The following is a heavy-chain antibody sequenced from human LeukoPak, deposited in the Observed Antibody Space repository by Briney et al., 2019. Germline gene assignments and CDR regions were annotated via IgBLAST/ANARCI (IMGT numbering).Heavy chain of an antibody. J-gene: IGHJ4*02. CDR1: GLTVSSNY. Sequence: GGSLRLSCAASGLTVSSNYMSWVRRAPGKGLEWVSIIYSGGTTYYADSVKGRFTISRDNSENTLYLRMNSLRAEDTAVYYCARGGYSSSYYFDYWGQGTLVTVSS. CDR3: ARGGYSSSYYFDY. V-gene: IGHV3-53*01. CDR2: IYSGGTT. D-gene: IGHD6-13*01.